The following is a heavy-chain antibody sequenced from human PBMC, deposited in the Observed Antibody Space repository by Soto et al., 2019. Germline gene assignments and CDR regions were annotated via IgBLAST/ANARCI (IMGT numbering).Heavy chain of an antibody. D-gene: IGHD6-13*01. CDR2: ISGSGGST. CDR1: GFTFSSYA. CDR3: AKEVVSSSWYKGFDY. J-gene: IGHJ4*02. V-gene: IGHV3-23*01. Sequence: PGGSLRLSCAASGFTFSSYAMSWVRQAPGKGLEWVSAISGSGGSTYYADSVKGRFTISRDNSRNTLYLQMNSLRAEDTAVYYCAKEVVSSSWYKGFDYWGQGTLVTVSS.